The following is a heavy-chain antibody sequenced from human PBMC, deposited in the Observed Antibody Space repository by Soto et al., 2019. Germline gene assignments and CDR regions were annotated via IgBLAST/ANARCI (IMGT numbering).Heavy chain of an antibody. CDR2: ISSSGGST. V-gene: IGHV3-23*01. J-gene: IGHJ4*02. CDR1: GFSFSDYY. Sequence: PGGSLRLSCGASGFSFSDYYMSWIRQAPGKGLEWISYISSSGGSTYYADSVKGRFTISRGNSKNTLYLQMNSLRAEDTAVYYCAKNPGTIPSVLDYWGQGTLVTVSS. D-gene: IGHD1-7*01. CDR3: AKNPGTIPSVLDY.